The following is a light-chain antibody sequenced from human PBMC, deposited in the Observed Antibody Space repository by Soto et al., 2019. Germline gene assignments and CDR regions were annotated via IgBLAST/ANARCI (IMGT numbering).Light chain of an antibody. J-gene: IGLJ1*01. Sequence: QTALTQPCSVSGTPGQSVTISCTGTNSDVGGYNYVSWYQQHPGKAPKLMIYDVSKRPSGVSYRFSGSKSGNTASLTISGLQAEDEADYYCYSHAGSYTFVFGTGTKVTVL. CDR1: NSDVGGYNY. CDR2: DVS. V-gene: IGLV2-11*01. CDR3: YSHAGSYTFV.